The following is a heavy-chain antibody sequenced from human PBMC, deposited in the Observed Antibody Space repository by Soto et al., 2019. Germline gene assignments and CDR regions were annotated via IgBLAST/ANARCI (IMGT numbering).Heavy chain of an antibody. J-gene: IGHJ4*02. Sequence: QVQLVQSGAEVKKPGSSVKVSCKASGGTFSSYAISWVRQAPGQGLEWMGGIIPIFGTANYAQKFQGRVTITADESTSTAYMELSSLRSEDTAVYYCASSRAPRSSWDLDHWGQGTLVTVSS. CDR3: ASSRAPRSSWDLDH. V-gene: IGHV1-69*01. D-gene: IGHD6-13*01. CDR2: IIPIFGTA. CDR1: GGTFSSYA.